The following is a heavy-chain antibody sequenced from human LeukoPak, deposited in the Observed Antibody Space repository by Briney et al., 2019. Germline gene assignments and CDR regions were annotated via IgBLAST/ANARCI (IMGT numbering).Heavy chain of an antibody. Sequence: SETLSLTCTVSGGSISSGNYYWSWIRQPPGKGLEWIGYIYYSGTTYYNPSLKSRVTISVDTSKNQFSLRLSSVTAADTAVYYCARYGVRTIDYWGQGTLVTVSS. CDR3: ARYGVRTIDY. CDR2: IYYSGTT. V-gene: IGHV4-30-4*01. D-gene: IGHD4-17*01. CDR1: GGSISSGNYY. J-gene: IGHJ4*02.